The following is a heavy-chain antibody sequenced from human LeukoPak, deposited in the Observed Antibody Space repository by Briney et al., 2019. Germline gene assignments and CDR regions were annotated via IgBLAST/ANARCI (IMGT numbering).Heavy chain of an antibody. D-gene: IGHD3-16*01. CDR2: IYWNDDE. CDR3: AHRVADYDYVWGSYSNWFDP. Sequence: SGPTLLKPTQTLTLTCTFSGFSLSTSGVGVGWIRQPPGKALEWLALIYWNDDERYSPSLKSRLTITKDTSKNQVVLTMTNMDPVDTATYYCAHRVADYDYVWGSYSNWFDPWGQGTLVTVSS. J-gene: IGHJ5*02. CDR1: GFSLSTSGVG. V-gene: IGHV2-5*01.